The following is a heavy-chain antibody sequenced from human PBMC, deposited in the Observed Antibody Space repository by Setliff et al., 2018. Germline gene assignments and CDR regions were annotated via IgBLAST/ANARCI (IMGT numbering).Heavy chain of an antibody. CDR3: ARGRIGSTWTGDY. D-gene: IGHD2-2*01. CDR1: GFTFTDHY. J-gene: IGHJ4*02. V-gene: IGHV1-2*02. CDR2: INLHGGGT. Sequence: GASVKVSCKASGFTFTDHYMHWVRQAPGQGLEWMGWINLHGGGTNYAQNFEGRVTMTMDTSISTAYMELSGLRSDDTALYYCARGRIGSTWTGDYWGQGALVTVSS.